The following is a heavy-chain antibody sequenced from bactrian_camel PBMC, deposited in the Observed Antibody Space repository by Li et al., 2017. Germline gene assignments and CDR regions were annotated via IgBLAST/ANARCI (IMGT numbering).Heavy chain of an antibody. J-gene: IGHJ4*01. CDR2: INSASTP. CDR1: GFTPPNCD. D-gene: IGHD3*01. V-gene: IGHV3S53*01. Sequence: VQLVESGGGSVQAGGSLRLSCTAPGFTPPNCDMAWYRQAPGKQCELVSSINSASTPYYSPSMKGRFTISRDNHKNTVYLQMNSLKPEDTAVYYCVRGWDDDTWSFNYWGQGTQVTVS. CDR3: VRGWDDDTWSFNY.